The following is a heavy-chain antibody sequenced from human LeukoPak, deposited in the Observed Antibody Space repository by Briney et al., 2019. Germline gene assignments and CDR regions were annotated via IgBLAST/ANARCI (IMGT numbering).Heavy chain of an antibody. D-gene: IGHD6-19*01. J-gene: IGHJ4*02. Sequence: PGGSLRLSCAASGFTFSSYAMSWVRQAPGKGLEWVANIKEDGSEKEYVDSVKGRFTFSRDNAKNLLYLQMNSLRPEDTALYYCARVGIEVDGRGLVDYWGQGTLVTVSS. CDR1: GFTFSSYA. CDR2: IKEDGSEK. CDR3: ARVGIEVDGRGLVDY. V-gene: IGHV3-7*01.